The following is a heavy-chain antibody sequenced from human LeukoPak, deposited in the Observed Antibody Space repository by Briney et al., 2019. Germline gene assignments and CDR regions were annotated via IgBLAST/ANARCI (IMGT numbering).Heavy chain of an antibody. CDR2: MNPNSGNT. J-gene: IGHJ5*02. V-gene: IGHV1-8*01. CDR3: ARGFQTWGFDP. D-gene: IGHD7-27*01. Sequence: ASVKVSCKASGYTFTSYDINWVRQATGQGLEWMGWMNPNSGNTGYARKYQGRVTMTRNTSISTAYMELSSLRSEDTAVYYCARGFQTWGFDPWGQGTLVTVSS. CDR1: GYTFTSYD.